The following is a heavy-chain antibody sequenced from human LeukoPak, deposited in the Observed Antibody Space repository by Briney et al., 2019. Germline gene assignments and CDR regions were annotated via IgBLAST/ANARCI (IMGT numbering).Heavy chain of an antibody. CDR1: GGSISNYY. CDR3: ARGGGFGSPPAY. J-gene: IGHJ4*02. CDR2: IYHSGSV. V-gene: IGHV4-59*01. Sequence: SETLSLTCTVSGGSISNYYWSWIRQPPGKGLEWIGYIYHSGSVNYNPSLKSRVTISVDATNNQFSLKLNSVTAADTAVYYCARGGGFGSPPAYWGQGTLVTVSS. D-gene: IGHD3-10*01.